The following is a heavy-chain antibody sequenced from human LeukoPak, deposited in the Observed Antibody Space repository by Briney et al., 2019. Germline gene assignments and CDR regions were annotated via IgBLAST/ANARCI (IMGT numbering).Heavy chain of an antibody. Sequence: PSVTLSLTCTVSGGSISSYYWSWIRQPAGKGLEWIVRIYTSGSTNYNPSLNSLVTMSVDTSKNTFSLKLSTVTAADTAVYYCAREALELAAALFDYWGQGTLVTVSS. CDR2: IYTSGST. CDR3: AREALELAAALFDY. V-gene: IGHV4-4*07. CDR1: GGSISSYY. J-gene: IGHJ4*02. D-gene: IGHD6-13*01.